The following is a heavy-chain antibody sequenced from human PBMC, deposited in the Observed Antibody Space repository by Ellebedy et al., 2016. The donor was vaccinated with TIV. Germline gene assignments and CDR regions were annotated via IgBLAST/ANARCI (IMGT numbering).Heavy chain of an antibody. J-gene: IGHJ6*02. CDR1: GYTFTNYG. D-gene: IGHD2-15*01. CDR2: ISADNDRI. CDR3: ARGADKRGDYGLDV. Sequence: ASVKVSCKASGYTFTNYGIDWVRQAPGQGLEWMGWISADNDRIKYAQKDQDRVTMTTERSTSTAYMELRSLRYDDTAVYYCARGADKRGDYGLDVWGQGTTVTVSS. V-gene: IGHV1-18*01.